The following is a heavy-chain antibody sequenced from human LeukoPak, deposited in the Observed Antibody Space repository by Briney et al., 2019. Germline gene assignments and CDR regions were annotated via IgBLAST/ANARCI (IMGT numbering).Heavy chain of an antibody. CDR3: ARVSPHRRFAFDY. Sequence: SETLSLTCSVSGGSTTSGGYYWSWVRQRPGKGLEWIGYIYYNGNTYYIPSLKSRLTISLDTSKNQFSLKMSSVTAADTAMYFCARVSPHRRFAFDYRGQGTPVTVSS. D-gene: IGHD3-10*01. J-gene: IGHJ4*02. V-gene: IGHV4-31*03. CDR1: GGSTTSGGYY. CDR2: IYYNGNT.